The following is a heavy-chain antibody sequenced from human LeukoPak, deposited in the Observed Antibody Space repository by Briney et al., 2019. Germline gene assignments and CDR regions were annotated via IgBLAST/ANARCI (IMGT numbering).Heavy chain of an antibody. CDR3: AGRRYYDSSGYRAGNFDY. J-gene: IGHJ4*02. Sequence: GASVKVSCKVSGYTLTELSMHWVRQAPGKGLEWMGGFDPEDGETIYAQKFQGRVTMTEDTSTDTAYMELSSLRSEDTAVYYCAGRRYYDSSGYRAGNFDYWGQGTLDTVSS. CDR1: GYTLTELS. V-gene: IGHV1-24*01. CDR2: FDPEDGET. D-gene: IGHD3-22*01.